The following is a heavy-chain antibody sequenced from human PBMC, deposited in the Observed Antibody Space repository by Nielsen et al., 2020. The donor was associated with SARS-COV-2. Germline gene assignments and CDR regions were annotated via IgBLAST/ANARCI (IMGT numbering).Heavy chain of an antibody. V-gene: IGHV3-74*03. CDR1: GFIFSNYR. CDR3: ARLWDDGYYFDTGPYDY. CDR2: INPDESKT. Sequence: GESLKISCAASGFIFSNYRMHWVRQAPGQGLVWVSHINPDESKTTYADSVKGRFTISRDNAKNTLYLQMNSLRAEDTAVYYCARLWDDGYYFDTGPYDYWRQGTLVTVSS. D-gene: IGHD3-22*01. J-gene: IGHJ4*02.